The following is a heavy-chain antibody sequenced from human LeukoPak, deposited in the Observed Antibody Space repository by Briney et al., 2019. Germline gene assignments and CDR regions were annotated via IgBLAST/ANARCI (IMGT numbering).Heavy chain of an antibody. CDR1: GYTFTGYY. J-gene: IGHJ5*02. CDR2: INPNSGGT. D-gene: IGHD3-16*01. V-gene: IGHV1-2*04. CDR3: ASGTWGRTETFDP. Sequence: ASVKVSCKASGYTFTGYYMHWVRQAPGQGLEWMGWINPNSGGTNYAQKFQGWVTMTRDTSISTAYMELSRLRSDDTAVYYCASGTWGRTETFDPWGQGTLVTVSS.